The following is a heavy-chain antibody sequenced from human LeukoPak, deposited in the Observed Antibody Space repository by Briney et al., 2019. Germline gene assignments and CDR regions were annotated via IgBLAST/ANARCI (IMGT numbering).Heavy chain of an antibody. CDR3: AKDQRGSLTLDTFDY. CDR1: GGSISSSSYY. V-gene: IGHV3-21*04. CDR2: ISSSSSYI. Sequence: PSETLSLTCTVSGGSISSSSYYWGWIRQAPGKGLEWVSSISSSSSYIYYADSVKGRFTISRDNSKNTLYLQMNSLRAEDTAVYYCAKDQRGSLTLDTFDYWGQGTLVTVSS. D-gene: IGHD2-2*01. J-gene: IGHJ4*02.